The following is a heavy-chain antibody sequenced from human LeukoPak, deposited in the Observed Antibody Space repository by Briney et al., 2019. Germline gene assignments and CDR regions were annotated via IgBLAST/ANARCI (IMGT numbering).Heavy chain of an antibody. J-gene: IGHJ3*02. Sequence: PGRSLRLSCAASGFTFNSYGMHWVRQAPGKGLEWVAVISYDGSNKYYADSVKGRFTISRDNSKNTLYLQMNSLRAEDTAVYYCAKDPHYDSSGYYYVGAFDIWGQGTMVTVSS. CDR3: AKDPHYDSSGYYYVGAFDI. V-gene: IGHV3-30*18. CDR1: GFTFNSYG. CDR2: ISYDGSNK. D-gene: IGHD3-22*01.